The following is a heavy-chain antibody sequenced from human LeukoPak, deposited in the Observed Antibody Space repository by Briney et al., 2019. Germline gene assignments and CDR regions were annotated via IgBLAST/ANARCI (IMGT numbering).Heavy chain of an antibody. CDR1: GYTFTNYP. Sequence: ASATVSCKASGYTFTNYPMHWVRQAPGQRLEWMGWINAGTGNTHHSQNFQGRVTITRDTSARTVYMELRSLRSEDTAVYYCARYAENNYGLDVWGQGTTVTVSS. D-gene: IGHD2/OR15-2a*01. CDR3: ARYAENNYGLDV. V-gene: IGHV1-3*01. CDR2: INAGTGNT. J-gene: IGHJ6*02.